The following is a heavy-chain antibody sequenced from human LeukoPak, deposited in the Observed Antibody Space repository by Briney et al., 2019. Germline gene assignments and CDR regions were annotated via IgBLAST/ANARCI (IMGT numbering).Heavy chain of an antibody. V-gene: IGHV4-38-2*02. CDR1: GYSISTAYS. Sequence: PSETLSLTCTVSGYSISTAYSGAWIRQSPGQGLEWIGKLYHSRSTYYHPSLKSRVTISLDTSKNHFSLNLSTVTAADTAVYYCARGVVYDDTLGSYYGFFDHWSQGTLVTVSS. CDR2: LYHSRST. J-gene: IGHJ4*02. D-gene: IGHD3-22*01. CDR3: ARGVVYDDTLGSYYGFFDH.